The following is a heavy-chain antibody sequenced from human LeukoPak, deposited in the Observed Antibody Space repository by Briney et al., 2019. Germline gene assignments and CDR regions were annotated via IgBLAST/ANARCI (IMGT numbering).Heavy chain of an antibody. V-gene: IGHV1-2*02. CDR3: AREQSGSYPY. CDR2: INPNSGDT. D-gene: IGHD1-26*01. J-gene: IGHJ4*02. CDR1: GYTFTGYY. Sequence: GASVKVCCKSSGYTFTGYYMHWVRQAPGQGLEWMGWINPNSGDTNYAEKFQGRVTMTRDTSISTAHMELSKLRSDDTAIYYCAREQSGSYPYWGQGTLVTVSS.